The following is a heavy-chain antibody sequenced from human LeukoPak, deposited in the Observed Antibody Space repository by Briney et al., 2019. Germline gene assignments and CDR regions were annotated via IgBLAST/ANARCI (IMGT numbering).Heavy chain of an antibody. J-gene: IGHJ4*02. CDR1: GGSISSYY. Sequence: SETLSLTCTISGGSISSYYWSWIRQPPGKGLEWIGYIYYTGSTNHNPSLKSRVTISVDTSKNQFSLELSSVTAADTAVYYCARQYYDILTGFDYWGQGTLVTVSS. CDR2: IYYTGST. CDR3: ARQYYDILTGFDY. V-gene: IGHV4-59*08. D-gene: IGHD3-9*01.